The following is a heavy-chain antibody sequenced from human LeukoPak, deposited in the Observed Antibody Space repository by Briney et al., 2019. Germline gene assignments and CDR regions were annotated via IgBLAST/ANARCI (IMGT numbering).Heavy chain of an antibody. CDR1: GFTFSSYS. J-gene: IGHJ6*02. CDR3: ARDRGYGDYPRLYGMDV. V-gene: IGHV3-21*01. CDR2: ISSSSSYI. D-gene: IGHD4-17*01. Sequence: PGGSLRLSCAASGFTFSSYSMNWVRQAPGKGLEWVSSISSSSSYIYYADSVKGRFTISRDNAKNSLYLQMNSLRAEDTAVYYCARDRGYGDYPRLYGMDVWGQGTTVTVSS.